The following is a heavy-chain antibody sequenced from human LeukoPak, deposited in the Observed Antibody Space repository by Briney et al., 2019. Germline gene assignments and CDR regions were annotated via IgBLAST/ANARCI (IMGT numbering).Heavy chain of an antibody. V-gene: IGHV3-23*01. J-gene: IGHJ4*02. CDR2: ISGSGGST. D-gene: IGHD3-22*01. CDR3: AKDIMYYYDSSGYFGY. CDR1: GFTFSSYA. Sequence: GGSLRLPCAASGFTFSSYAMSWVRQAPGKGLEWVSAISGSGGSTYYADSVEGRFTISRDNSKNTLYLQMNSLRAEDTAVYYCAKDIMYYYDSSGYFGYWGQGTLVTVSS.